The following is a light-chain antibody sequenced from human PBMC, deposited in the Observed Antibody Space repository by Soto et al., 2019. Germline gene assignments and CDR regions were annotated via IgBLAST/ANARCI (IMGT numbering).Light chain of an antibody. CDR3: QTYDSWHL. J-gene: IGKJ5*01. V-gene: IGKV3-15*01. CDR2: GAS. CDR1: QSVGTN. Sequence: EIVVTQSPATLSVSPGEGATLSCRASQSVGTNLAWYQQKPGQAPRVVVYGASTRATGIPARFSGSGSGTEFTLTISGLQSEDFAVYYCQTYDSWHLFGQGTRLEIK.